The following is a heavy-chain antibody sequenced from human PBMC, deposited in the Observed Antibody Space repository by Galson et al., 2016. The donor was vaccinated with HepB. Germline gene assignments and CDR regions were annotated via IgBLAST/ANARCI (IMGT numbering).Heavy chain of an antibody. CDR2: IIPAVDIP. CDR3: ARPGSVGLGFDY. D-gene: IGHD3-10*01. Sequence: SVKVSCKASGDNFFKFAISWVRQVPGQGLEWMGGIIPAVDIPDYAEKLQGKISITADKSTSTVYLELTDLRLDDTAVYFCARPGSVGLGFDYWGQGTPVTVSS. V-gene: IGHV1-69*10. CDR1: GDNFFKFA. J-gene: IGHJ4*02.